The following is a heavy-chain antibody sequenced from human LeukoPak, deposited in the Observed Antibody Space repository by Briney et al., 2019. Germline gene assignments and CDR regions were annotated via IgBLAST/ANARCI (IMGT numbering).Heavy chain of an antibody. Sequence: GSLRLSCAASGLTFSSYSMNWVRQAPGKGLEWSGEINHRGSTNYNPSLKSRVTISVDTSKNQFSLKLSSVTAADTAVYYCARRVTMVRGVVMAPPYYYYYMDVWGKGTTVTISS. V-gene: IGHV4-34*01. CDR2: INHRGST. CDR1: GLTFSSYS. CDR3: ARRVTMVRGVVMAPPYYYYYMDV. D-gene: IGHD3-10*01. J-gene: IGHJ6*03.